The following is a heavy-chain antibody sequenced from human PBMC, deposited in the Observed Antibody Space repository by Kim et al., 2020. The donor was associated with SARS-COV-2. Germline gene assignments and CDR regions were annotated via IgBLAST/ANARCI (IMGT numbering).Heavy chain of an antibody. Sequence: GGSLRLSCAASGFTFSSYSMNWVRQAPGKGLEWVSSISSSSSYIYYADSVKGRFTISRDNAKNSLYLQMNSLRAEDTAVYYCARVITETMIVLNYYYYGMDVWGQGTTVTVSS. D-gene: IGHD3-22*01. J-gene: IGHJ6*02. CDR3: ARVITETMIVLNYYYYGMDV. CDR2: ISSSSSYI. V-gene: IGHV3-21*01. CDR1: GFTFSSYS.